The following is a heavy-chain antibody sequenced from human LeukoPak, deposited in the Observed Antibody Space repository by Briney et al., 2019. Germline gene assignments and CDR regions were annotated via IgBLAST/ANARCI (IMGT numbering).Heavy chain of an antibody. CDR2: INPNSGGT. D-gene: IGHD2-21*01. CDR1: GYTFTGYY. J-gene: IGHJ4*02. Sequence: ASVKVSCKASGYTFTGYYMHWVRQAPGKGLEWMGRINPNSGGTNYAQKFQGRVTMTRDTSISTAYMELSRLRSDDTAVYYCARVLRYCGGDCYDYWGQGTLVTVSS. CDR3: ARVLRYCGGDCYDY. V-gene: IGHV1-2*06.